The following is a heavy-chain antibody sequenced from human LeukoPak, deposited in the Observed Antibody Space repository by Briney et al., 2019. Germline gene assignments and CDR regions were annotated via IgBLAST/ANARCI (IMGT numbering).Heavy chain of an antibody. V-gene: IGHV3-11*01. CDR3: ARDLKNWANWFDP. CDR2: ISSSGSTI. D-gene: IGHD3-16*01. J-gene: IGHJ5*02. CDR1: GFTFSDYY. Sequence: GGSLRLSCAASGFTFSDYYMSWIRQAPGKGLEWASYISSSGSTIYYADSVKGRFTISRDNAKNSLYLQMNSLRAEDTAVYYCARDLKNWANWFDPWGQGTLVTVSS.